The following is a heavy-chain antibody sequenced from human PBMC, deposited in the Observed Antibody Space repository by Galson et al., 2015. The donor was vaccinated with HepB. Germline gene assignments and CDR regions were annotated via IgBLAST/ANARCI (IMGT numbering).Heavy chain of an antibody. CDR1: GGTFSSYA. CDR2: IIPILGTA. Sequence: SVKVSCKASGGTFSSYAISWVRQAPGQGLEWMGGIIPILGTANYAQKFQGRVTITADESTSTAYMELSSLRSEDTAVYYCARVGAGSGIAAALIDPWGQGTLVTVSS. V-gene: IGHV1-69*13. J-gene: IGHJ5*02. CDR3: ARVGAGSGIAAALIDP. D-gene: IGHD6-13*01.